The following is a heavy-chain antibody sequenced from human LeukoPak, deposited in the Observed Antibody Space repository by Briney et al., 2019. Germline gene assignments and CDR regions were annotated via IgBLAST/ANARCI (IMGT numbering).Heavy chain of an antibody. Sequence: PGGSLRLSCAASGFTFRSYWMSWVRQAPGKGLEWVANIKEDGSEKYYVDSVKGRFTISRDNAKNSLYLQMNSLRAEDTAVYYCAGDEYTSTWYWYFDLWGRGTLVTVSS. J-gene: IGHJ2*01. CDR3: AGDEYTSTWYWYFDL. V-gene: IGHV3-7*05. D-gene: IGHD6-13*01. CDR2: IKEDGSEK. CDR1: GFTFRSYW.